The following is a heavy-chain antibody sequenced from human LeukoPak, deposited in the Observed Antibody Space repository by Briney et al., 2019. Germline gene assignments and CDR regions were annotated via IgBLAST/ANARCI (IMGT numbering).Heavy chain of an antibody. Sequence: GGSLRLSCVGSGFTFRSHAMSWVRQAPEKGLEFVSGIYENGGTTYYADSVKGRFSISRDNSKNTLYLQMNSLRAEDTAVYYCAKKLTYYFDYWGQGTLVTVSS. D-gene: IGHD4-23*01. CDR2: IYENGGTT. J-gene: IGHJ4*02. CDR3: AKKLTYYFDY. V-gene: IGHV3-23*01. CDR1: GFTFRSHA.